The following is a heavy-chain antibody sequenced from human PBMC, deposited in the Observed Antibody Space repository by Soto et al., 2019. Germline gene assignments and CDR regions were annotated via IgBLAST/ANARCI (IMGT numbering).Heavy chain of an antibody. CDR2: IYHSGSI. J-gene: IGHJ4*02. CDR3: ARVPVY. Sequence: QLQLQESGSGLVKPSQTLSLTCAVSGGSISSGGYSWSWIRQPPGKGLEGIGYIYHSGSIYYNPSLKSRVTRSVDRAKHQFSLKLSSVTAADTAVYYWARVPVYGGQGTLVTVSS. V-gene: IGHV4-30-2*01. CDR1: GGSISSGGYS.